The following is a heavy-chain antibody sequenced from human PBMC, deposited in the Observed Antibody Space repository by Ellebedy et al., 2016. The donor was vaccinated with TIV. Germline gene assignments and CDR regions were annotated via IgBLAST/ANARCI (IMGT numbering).Heavy chain of an antibody. J-gene: IGHJ4*02. D-gene: IGHD5-12*01. CDR3: AHRLSLYTGFDWFGY. V-gene: IGHV2-5*01. CDR1: GFSLSSSGVG. CDR2: IYWHDDK. Sequence: SGPTLVKHTQTLTLTCSVSGFSLSSSGVGVGWIRQPPGKALEWLALIYWHDDKRYNPSLKNRLSVSKDTSKNQVVLTMTNVDLVDTATYYCAHRLSLYTGFDWFGYWGQGALVTVSS.